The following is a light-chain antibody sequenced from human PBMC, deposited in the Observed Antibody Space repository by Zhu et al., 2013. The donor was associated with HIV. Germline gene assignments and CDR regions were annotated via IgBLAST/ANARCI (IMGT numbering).Light chain of an antibody. J-gene: IGKJ4*01. CDR1: QSVSSSD. V-gene: IGKV3-20*01. CDR2: GAS. Sequence: EIVLTQSPGTLSLSPGQRATLSCRASQSVSSSDLTWYQQKPGQAPRLLIYGASSRATGIPDRFSGSGSGTDFTLTISSLQPEDFATYYCQQANSFPLTFGGGTKVEIK. CDR3: QQANSFPLT.